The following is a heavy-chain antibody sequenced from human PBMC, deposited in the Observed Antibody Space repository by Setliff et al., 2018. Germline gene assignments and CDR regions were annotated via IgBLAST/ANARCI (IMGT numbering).Heavy chain of an antibody. J-gene: IGHJ5*02. D-gene: IGHD3-3*01. CDR1: GGSFSGYY. V-gene: IGHV4-59*10. CDR3: ARGDDFWSGYYREYNWFNP. CDR2: IYTSGST. Sequence: ASETLSLTCAVYGGSFSGYYWSWIRQPAGKGLEWIGHIYTSGSTNYNPSLKSRVTISVDTSKNQFSLKLSSVTAADTAVYYCARGDDFWSGYYREYNWFNPWGQGTLVTVSS.